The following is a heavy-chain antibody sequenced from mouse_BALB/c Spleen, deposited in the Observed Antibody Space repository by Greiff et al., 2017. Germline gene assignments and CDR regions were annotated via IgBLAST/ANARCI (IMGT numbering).Heavy chain of an antibody. Sequence: QVQLQQSGPGLVAPSQSLSITCTVSGFSLTGYGVNWVRQPPGKGLEWLGMIWGDGSTDYNSALKSRLSISKDNSKSQVFLKMNSLQTDDTARYYCARVLKLTGRAMDYWGQGTSVTVSS. J-gene: IGHJ4*01. CDR3: ARVLKLTGRAMDY. V-gene: IGHV2-6-7*01. D-gene: IGHD4-1*01. CDR1: GFSLTGYG. CDR2: IWGDGST.